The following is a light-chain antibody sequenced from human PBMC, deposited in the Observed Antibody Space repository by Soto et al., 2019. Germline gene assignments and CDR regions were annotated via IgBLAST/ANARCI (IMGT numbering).Light chain of an antibody. J-gene: IGLJ2*01. V-gene: IGLV2-8*01. Sequence: QSVLTQPPSASGSPGQSVTISCTGTSSDVGGYNYVSWYQQHPGKAPKLMIYEVSKRPSGVPDRFSGSKSGNTASLTVSGLQAEDEGDYCCSSYAGSNNVVFGGGTKLTVL. CDR1: SSDVGGYNY. CDR2: EVS. CDR3: SSYAGSNNVV.